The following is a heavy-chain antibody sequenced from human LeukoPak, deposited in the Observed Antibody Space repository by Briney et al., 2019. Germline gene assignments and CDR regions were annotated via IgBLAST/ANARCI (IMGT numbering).Heavy chain of an antibody. CDR3: ARGGIVGSSWNYGFDY. CDR1: GYTLTDYY. D-gene: IGHD1-26*01. V-gene: IGHV1-2*02. J-gene: IGHJ4*02. Sequence: ASVRVSCKASGYTLTDYYIHWVRLAPGQGLEWMGLVNPKRGDTETAQKFQGRVAMTTDTSTSTVFLQLTSLISDDAAVYFCARGGIVGSSWNYGFDYWGQGTLVTVSS. CDR2: VNPKRGDT.